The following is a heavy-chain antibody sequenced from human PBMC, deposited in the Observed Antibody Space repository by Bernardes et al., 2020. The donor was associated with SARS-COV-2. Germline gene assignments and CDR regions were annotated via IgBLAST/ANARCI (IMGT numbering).Heavy chain of an antibody. CDR3: AKGTRMGGAGYDY. Sequence: GGSLRLSCLASGFIFSNYSMNWVRQAPGKGLEWVSSLDKTSTYIYYADSLKGRVTISRDNAKNSLYLQINSLRDEDTAVYYCAKGTRMGGAGYDYWGQGTLVTVSS. V-gene: IGHV3-21*06. D-gene: IGHD6-13*01. CDR1: GFIFSNYS. J-gene: IGHJ4*02. CDR2: LDKTSTYI.